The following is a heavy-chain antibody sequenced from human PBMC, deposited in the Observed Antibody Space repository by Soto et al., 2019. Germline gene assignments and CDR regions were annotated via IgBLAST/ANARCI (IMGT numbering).Heavy chain of an antibody. J-gene: IGHJ6*02. CDR1: RYTFPIYA. Sequence: ASLTLSFVPSRYTFPIYAMHCGAQARIQRLEWMGWINAGNGNTKYSQKFQGRVTITRDTSASTAYMELSSLRSEDTAVYYCARDAALEVIDYYGMDVWGQGTPVTVSS. V-gene: IGHV1-3*01. CDR2: INAGNGNT. CDR3: ARDAALEVIDYYGMDV. D-gene: IGHD3-16*02.